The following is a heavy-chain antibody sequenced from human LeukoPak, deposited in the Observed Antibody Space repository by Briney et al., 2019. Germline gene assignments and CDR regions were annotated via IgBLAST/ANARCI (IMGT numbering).Heavy chain of an antibody. V-gene: IGHV3-30*18. J-gene: IGHJ3*01. Sequence: GGSLRLSCAASGFTFSSYAMHWVRQGPGKGLEWVAIISYDGRNNHYADSVKGRFTISRDNSKNTLHLQMNSLRAEDTAVYYCTKEGFWGQGTLVTVSS. CDR3: TKEGF. CDR1: GFTFSSYA. CDR2: ISYDGRNN.